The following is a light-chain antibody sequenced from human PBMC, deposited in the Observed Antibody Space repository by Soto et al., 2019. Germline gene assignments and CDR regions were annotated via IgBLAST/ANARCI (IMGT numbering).Light chain of an antibody. V-gene: IGLV8-61*01. J-gene: IGLJ3*02. CDR3: VLYLGSGISV. Sequence: QTVVTQEPSFSVSPGGTVILTCGLSSGSVSTRYYPSWYQQTPGQAPRTLIYSTNTRSSGVPDRFSGSILGNKAALTITGAQADDESDYYCVLYLGSGISVFGGGTKLTVL. CDR2: STN. CDR1: SGSVSTRYY.